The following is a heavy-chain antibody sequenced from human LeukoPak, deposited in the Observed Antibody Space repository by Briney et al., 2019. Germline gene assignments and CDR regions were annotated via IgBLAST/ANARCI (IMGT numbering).Heavy chain of an antibody. CDR1: GGSISTSSFY. CDR3: ARHAWTTTNCFDS. D-gene: IGHD1-1*01. V-gene: IGHV4-39*01. Sequence: SETLSLTCTVSGGSISTSSFYCGSIRQPPGKGLEWIGSIYYSGSTSYNPSLKSRVTISVDTSKNHFSLKLSSVTAANTAVYYCARHAWTTTNCFDSWGQGTLVTVSS. CDR2: IYYSGST. J-gene: IGHJ5*01.